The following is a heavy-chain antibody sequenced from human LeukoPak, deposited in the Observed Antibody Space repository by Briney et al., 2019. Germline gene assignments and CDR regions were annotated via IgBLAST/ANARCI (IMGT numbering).Heavy chain of an antibody. J-gene: IGHJ4*02. CDR3: ATEQLAAAGTVLDY. CDR2: INEDGSVK. CDR1: GFSFTTYW. V-gene: IGHV3-7*04. Sequence: PGGSLRLSCAASGFSFTTYWMTWVRQAPGKGLQWVANINEDGSVKYYVDSVKGRFTISRDNTKNSLYLQMNSLRAEDTAVYYCATEQLAAAGTVLDYWGQGTLVTVSS. D-gene: IGHD6-13*01.